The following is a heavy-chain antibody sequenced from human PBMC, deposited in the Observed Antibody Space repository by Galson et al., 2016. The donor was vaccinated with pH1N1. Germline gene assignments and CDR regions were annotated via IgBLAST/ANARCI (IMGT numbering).Heavy chain of an antibody. CDR1: GFTFSNAW. CDR3: ATGGNFYNY. Sequence: SLRLSCAGSGFTFSNAWMTWVRQAPGKGLEWVGRIKSNGGGGTTDYAAPVRGRFTISRDDSKNTVFLQMNSLEIADTAVYYCATGGNFYNYWGQGTLLTVSS. CDR2: IKSNGGGGTT. V-gene: IGHV3-15*01. J-gene: IGHJ4*02. D-gene: IGHD2-15*01.